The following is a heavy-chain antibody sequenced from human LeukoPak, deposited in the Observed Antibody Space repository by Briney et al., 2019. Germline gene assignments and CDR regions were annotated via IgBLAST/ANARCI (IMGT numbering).Heavy chain of an antibody. CDR2: IYYSGST. D-gene: IGHD4-23*01. J-gene: IGHJ3*02. Sequence: SETLSLTCTVSGGSISSGDYYWSWIRQPPGEGLEWIGYIYYSGSTYYNPSLKSRVTISVDTSKNQFSLKLSSVTAADTAVYYCARPLANDYGGDDAFDIWGQGTMVTVSS. V-gene: IGHV4-30-4*01. CDR3: ARPLANDYGGDDAFDI. CDR1: GGSISSGDYY.